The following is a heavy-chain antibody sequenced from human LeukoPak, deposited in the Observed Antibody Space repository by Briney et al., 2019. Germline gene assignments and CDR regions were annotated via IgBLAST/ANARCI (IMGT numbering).Heavy chain of an antibody. Sequence: GGSLRLSCAASGFTFHDYAMHWVRQAPGKGLEWVSLISGAGDNTYYADSVKGRFTISRDNSKNSLYLQMNSLGTEDTALSYCAKDGYGDYDYWGQGTLVTVSS. CDR2: ISGAGDNT. V-gene: IGHV3-43*02. CDR3: AKDGYGDYDY. CDR1: GFTFHDYA. D-gene: IGHD4-17*01. J-gene: IGHJ4*02.